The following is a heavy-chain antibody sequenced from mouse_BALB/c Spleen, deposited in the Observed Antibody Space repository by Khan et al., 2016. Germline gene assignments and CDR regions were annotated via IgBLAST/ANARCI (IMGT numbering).Heavy chain of an antibody. V-gene: IGHV3-8*02. Sequence: EVELVESGPSLVKPSQTLSLTCSVTGDSITSGYWNWIRKFPGNKLEYMGYISYSGSTYYSPSLKSRISITRDTSKNQYYLQLNSVTTEDTATYCCAIYGGWCFDVWGAGTTVTVSS. CDR1: GDSITSGY. CDR3: AIYGGWCFDV. J-gene: IGHJ1*01. CDR2: ISYSGST.